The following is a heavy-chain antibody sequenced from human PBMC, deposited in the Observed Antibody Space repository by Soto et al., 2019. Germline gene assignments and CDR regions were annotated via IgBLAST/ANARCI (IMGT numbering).Heavy chain of an antibody. Sequence: QVQLQETGPGLVKPSETLSLTCTVSGGSIGSGDFYWSWMRQPPGKGLEWLGYRHHSGDTYYNPPLKSRATMSVDTSKNQFSLKLSSVTAADTAVYYCVREYNKVNYRRLDPWGQGTLVTVSS. D-gene: IGHD3-16*02. V-gene: IGHV4-30-4*01. CDR3: VREYNKVNYRRLDP. CDR1: GGSIGSGDFY. J-gene: IGHJ5*02. CDR2: RHHSGDT.